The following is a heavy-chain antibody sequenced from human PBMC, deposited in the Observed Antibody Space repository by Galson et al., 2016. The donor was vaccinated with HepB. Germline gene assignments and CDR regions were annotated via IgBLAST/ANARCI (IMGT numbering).Heavy chain of an antibody. Sequence: SVKVSCKASGYTFTSSGISWVRQAPGQGLEWMGWISAYNGNTDSAQKFQSRVTLTIDKSTSTAYMELRSLRSDDTAVYYCARGEGWWCGELRPIDHWGQGTLVTVSS. CDR1: GYTFTSSG. CDR3: ARGEGWWCGELRPIDH. CDR2: ISAYNGNT. J-gene: IGHJ5*02. V-gene: IGHV1-18*01. D-gene: IGHD3-10*01.